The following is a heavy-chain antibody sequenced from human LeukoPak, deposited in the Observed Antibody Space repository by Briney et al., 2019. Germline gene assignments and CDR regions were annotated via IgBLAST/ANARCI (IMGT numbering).Heavy chain of an antibody. Sequence: SETLSLTCTVSGGSISSSSCYWGWIRQPPGKGLEWIGSIYYSGSTYYNPSLKSRVTISVDTSKNQFSLKLSSVTAADTAVYYCARARKENYYDSSGRWFDRWGQGTLVTVSS. V-gene: IGHV4-39*01. CDR2: IYYSGST. J-gene: IGHJ5*02. D-gene: IGHD3-22*01. CDR1: GGSISSSSCY. CDR3: ARARKENYYDSSGRWFDR.